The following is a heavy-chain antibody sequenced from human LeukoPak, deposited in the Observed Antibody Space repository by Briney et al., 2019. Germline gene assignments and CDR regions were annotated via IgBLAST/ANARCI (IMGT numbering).Heavy chain of an antibody. CDR2: IYSNGNT. CDR1: GGSFSSFY. Sequence: PSETLALTCTLSGGSFSSFYWSWIRQAPGKGLEWIGYIYSNGNTNYNPSLKSRVTISVDTSKNQFSLNLSSVTAADTAMYYCARVPTVTFFDYWGQGTLVTVSS. D-gene: IGHD4-17*01. V-gene: IGHV4-59*01. CDR3: ARVPTVTFFDY. J-gene: IGHJ4*02.